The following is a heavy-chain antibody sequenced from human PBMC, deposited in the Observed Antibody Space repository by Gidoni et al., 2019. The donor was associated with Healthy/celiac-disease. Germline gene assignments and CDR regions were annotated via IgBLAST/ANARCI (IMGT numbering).Heavy chain of an antibody. J-gene: IGHJ6*02. CDR2: IWYDGSNK. D-gene: IGHD6-6*01. CDR3: ARGHLGAARPVIYYYYGMDV. CDR1: GFTFSSYG. Sequence: QVQLVESGGGVVQPGRSLRLSCAASGFTFSSYGMHWVRQAPGKGLEWVAVIWYDGSNKYYADSVKGRFTISRDNSKNTLYLQMNSLRAEDTAVYYCARGHLGAARPVIYYYYGMDVWGQGTTVTVSS. V-gene: IGHV3-33*01.